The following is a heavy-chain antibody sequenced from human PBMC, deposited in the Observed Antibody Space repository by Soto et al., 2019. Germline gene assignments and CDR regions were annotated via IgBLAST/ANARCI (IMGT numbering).Heavy chain of an antibody. Sequence: QVQLVQSGAEVKKPGSSVKVSCQASGDSFSSFTISWVRQAPGQGLEWVGRIVPVLEIVKYAQRFKGRVTITADKSTNTVYLESTSLRSEDTAVFYCASRTSYHIDSWGPGTLVNVS. J-gene: IGHJ5*01. V-gene: IGHV1-69*02. CDR1: GDSFSSFT. CDR3: ASRTSYHIDS. D-gene: IGHD3-9*01. CDR2: IVPVLEIV.